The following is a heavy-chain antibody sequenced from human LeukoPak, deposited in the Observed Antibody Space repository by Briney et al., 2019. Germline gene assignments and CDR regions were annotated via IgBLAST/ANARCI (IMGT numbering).Heavy chain of an antibody. CDR2: IYYSGST. V-gene: IGHV4-31*03. J-gene: IGHJ5*02. D-gene: IGHD1-1*01. Sequence: SETLSLTCTVSGGSISSGGYYWSWIRQHPGKGLEWIGYIYYSGSTYYNPSLKSRVTISVDTSKNQFSLKLSSVTAADTAMYYCARRGPGGNWFDPWGQGTLVTVSS. CDR3: ARRGPGGNWFDP. CDR1: GGSISSGGYY.